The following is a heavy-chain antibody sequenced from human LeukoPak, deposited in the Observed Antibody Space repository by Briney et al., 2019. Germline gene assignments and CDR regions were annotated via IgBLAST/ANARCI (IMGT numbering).Heavy chain of an antibody. V-gene: IGHV3-74*01. CDR3: ARDRGYGALDY. D-gene: IGHD5-12*01. CDR2: ISPDGSTT. Sequence: PGGSLRLSCAASGFTLRSHWMQWVRQVPGKGPVWFSCISPDGSTTKYADSVRGRFTISRDNAKNMVYLEMNGLRAEDTAVYFCARDRGYGALDYWGQGTLVTVSS. J-gene: IGHJ4*02. CDR1: GFTLRSHW.